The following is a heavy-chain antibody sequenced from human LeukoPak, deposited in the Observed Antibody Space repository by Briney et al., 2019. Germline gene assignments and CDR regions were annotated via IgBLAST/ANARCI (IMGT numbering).Heavy chain of an antibody. CDR2: ISSSSSTI. D-gene: IGHD6-13*01. CDR3: ARGRRIAAAEGDFDY. CDR1: GFTFSSCS. J-gene: IGHJ4*02. Sequence: GGSLRLSCAASGFTFSSCSMNWVRQAPGKGLEWVSYISSSSSTIYYADSVKGRFTISRDNAKNSLYLQMNSLRDEDTAVYYCARGRRIAAAEGDFDYWGQGTLVTVSS. V-gene: IGHV3-48*02.